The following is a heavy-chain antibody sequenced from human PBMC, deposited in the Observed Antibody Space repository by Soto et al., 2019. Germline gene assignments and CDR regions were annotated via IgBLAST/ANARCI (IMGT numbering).Heavy chain of an antibody. CDR1: GFTFSSYS. Sequence: GGSLRLSCAASGFTFSSYSMNWVRQAPGKGLEWVSSISSSSSTTYYADSVKGRFTISRDNSKNTLNLQMNGLRAEDTAVYYCASYVDYSYFQHWGQGTLVTVSS. CDR3: ASYVDYSYFQH. J-gene: IGHJ1*01. V-gene: IGHV3-48*01. CDR2: ISSSSSTT. D-gene: IGHD4-4*01.